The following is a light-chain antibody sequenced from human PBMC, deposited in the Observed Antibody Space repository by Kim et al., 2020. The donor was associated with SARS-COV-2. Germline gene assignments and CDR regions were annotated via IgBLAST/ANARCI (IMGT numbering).Light chain of an antibody. CDR1: TLPKQY. CDR2: KDK. J-gene: IGLJ3*02. V-gene: IGLV3-25*03. Sequence: SPGQTARITCSGDTLPKQYAHWYQQKPGQAPVLVIYKDKERPSGIPERFSGSNSGTTVTLTISGVQAEDEADYYCQSGDNSRTYKVFGGGTKLTVL. CDR3: QSGDNSRTYKV.